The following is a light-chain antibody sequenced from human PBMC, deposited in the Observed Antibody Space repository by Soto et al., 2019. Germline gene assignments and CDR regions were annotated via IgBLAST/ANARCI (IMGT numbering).Light chain of an antibody. CDR3: QQYESFPRT. Sequence: DIVMTQSPDSLAVSLGERATINCKSSQSVLYSSNNKNYLAWYQQKPGQPPKLLIYWASTRESGVPDRFSGSGSGTDFTLTISSLQPDDFATYFCQQYESFPRTFGQGTKVEIK. V-gene: IGKV4-1*01. CDR1: QSVLYSSNNKNY. J-gene: IGKJ1*01. CDR2: WAS.